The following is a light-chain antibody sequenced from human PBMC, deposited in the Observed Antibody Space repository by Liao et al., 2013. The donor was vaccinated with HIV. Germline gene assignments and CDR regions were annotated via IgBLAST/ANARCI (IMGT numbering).Light chain of an antibody. V-gene: IGLV3-25*03. J-gene: IGLJ1*01. CDR1: KLGDEY. CDR2: RDD. CDR3: QSTDSSGAYV. Sequence: SYELTQPPSVSVSPGQTASITCSGDKLGDEYFSWYQQKSGQSPVLVIYRDDKRPSGIPERFSGSTSGTTVTLTISGVQAEDEADYYCQSTDSSGAYVFGTGTKVTVL.